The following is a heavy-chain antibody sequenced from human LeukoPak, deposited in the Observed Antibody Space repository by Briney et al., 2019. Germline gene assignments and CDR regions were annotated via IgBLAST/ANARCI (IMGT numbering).Heavy chain of an antibody. CDR2: IAAYNGLT. V-gene: IGHV1-18*01. Sequence: GASVKVSCKASGYTFTGYGIAWVRQAPGEGLELVGWIAAYNGLTNYAQNLQDRLTLTRDTSTTTAFMELRNLTSDDTAIYFCARDLRMCGSTTCYGLYYYMDVWGKGTTVTVSS. D-gene: IGHD2-2*01. J-gene: IGHJ6*03. CDR1: GYTFTGYG. CDR3: ARDLRMCGSTTCYGLYYYMDV.